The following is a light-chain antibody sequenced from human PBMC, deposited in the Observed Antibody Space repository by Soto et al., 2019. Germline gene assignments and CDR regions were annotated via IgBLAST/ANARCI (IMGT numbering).Light chain of an antibody. CDR1: SSDIGAYNY. CDR3: SSYAGSNDRWV. CDR2: EVS. Sequence: QSVLTQPPSASGSPGQSVTISCTGTSSDIGAYNYVSWYQQHPGKAPKLMIHEVSKRPSGVPDRFSGSKSGNTASLTVSGLQAEDEADYYCSSYAGSNDRWVFGGGTKXTV. V-gene: IGLV2-8*01. J-gene: IGLJ3*02.